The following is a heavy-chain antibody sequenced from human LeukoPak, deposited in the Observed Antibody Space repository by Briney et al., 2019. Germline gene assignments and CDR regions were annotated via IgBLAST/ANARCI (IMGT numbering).Heavy chain of an antibody. V-gene: IGHV3-48*04. CDR3: ARVGGERWLASSHFWEMVYFDY. D-gene: IGHD5-24*01. J-gene: IGHJ4*02. CDR1: GFTFSSYS. Sequence: GGSLRLSCAASGFTFSSYSMNWVRQAPGKGLEWVSYISSSGSTIYYADSVKGRFTISRDNAKNSLYLQMNSLRAEDTAVYYCARVGGERWLASSHFWEMVYFDYWGQGTLVTVSS. CDR2: ISSSGSTI.